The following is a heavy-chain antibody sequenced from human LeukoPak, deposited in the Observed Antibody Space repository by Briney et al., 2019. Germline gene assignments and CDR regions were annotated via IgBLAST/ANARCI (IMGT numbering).Heavy chain of an antibody. CDR3: ARDLLNEGNHLDY. CDR1: GGSISSVGYS. Sequence: PSDTLSLTCAVSGGSISSVGYSWSWIRRPTGKGLEWIGYIYYSGSTYYNPSPKSRVTISVDTSKNQFSLKLSSVTAADTAVYYCARDLLNEGNHLDYWGQGTLVTVSS. J-gene: IGHJ4*02. V-gene: IGHV4-30-2*05. D-gene: IGHD1-1*01. CDR2: IYYSGST.